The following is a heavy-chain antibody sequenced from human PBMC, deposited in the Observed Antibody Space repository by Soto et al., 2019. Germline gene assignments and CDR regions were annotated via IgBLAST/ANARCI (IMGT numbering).Heavy chain of an antibody. D-gene: IGHD1-20*01. Sequence: PSETLSLTCAVSGGSISSGGYSWSWIRRPPGRGLEWIGYIYYSGSTDYNPSLKSRVTILIDTSKNQFSLQMNSVTAADTAMYYCAGRNWNHYFEYWGQGALVTVSS. J-gene: IGHJ4*02. V-gene: IGHV4-61*08. CDR2: IYYSGST. CDR3: AGRNWNHYFEY. CDR1: GGSISSGGYS.